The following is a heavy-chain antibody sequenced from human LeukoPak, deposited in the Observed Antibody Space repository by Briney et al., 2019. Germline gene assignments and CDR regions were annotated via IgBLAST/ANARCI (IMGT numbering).Heavy chain of an antibody. V-gene: IGHV4-39*07. CDR2: IYYSGST. CDR3: ARKDYYDSSGYLNWFDP. D-gene: IGHD3-22*01. Sequence: PSETLSLTCTVSGGSISSSSYYWGWIRQPPGKGLEWIGSIYYSGSTYYNPSLKSRVTISVDTSKNQFSLKLSSVTAADTAVYYCARKDYYDSSGYLNWFDPWGQGTLVTVSS. CDR1: GGSISSSSYY. J-gene: IGHJ5*02.